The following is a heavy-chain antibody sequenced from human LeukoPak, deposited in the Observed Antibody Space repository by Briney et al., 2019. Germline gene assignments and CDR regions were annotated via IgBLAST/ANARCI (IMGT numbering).Heavy chain of an antibody. CDR1: GFTFTSSA. CDR2: IVVGSGNT. J-gene: IGHJ4*02. CDR3: AADQGGPSGYYFDY. Sequence: SVKVSCTASGFTFTSSAVQWVRQARGQRLEWIGWIVVGSGNTNYAQKFQERVTITRDMSTSTAYMELSSLRSEDTAVYYCAADQGGPSGYYFDYWGQGTLVTVSS. V-gene: IGHV1-58*01. D-gene: IGHD3-10*01.